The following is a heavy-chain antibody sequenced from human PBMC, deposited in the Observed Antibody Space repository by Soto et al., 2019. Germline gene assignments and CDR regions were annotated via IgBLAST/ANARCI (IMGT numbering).Heavy chain of an antibody. J-gene: IGHJ4*02. V-gene: IGHV4-34*01. CDR3: ARLGIAAGIYYFDY. D-gene: IGHD6-13*01. CDR1: GGSFSGYY. CDR2: INHSGST. Sequence: QVQLQQWGAGLLKPSENLSLTCAVYGGSFSGYYWSWIRQPPGKGLEWIGEINHSGSTNYNPSLKSRVTISVDTSKNQFSLKLSSVTAADTAVYYCARLGIAAGIYYFDYWGQGTLVTVSS.